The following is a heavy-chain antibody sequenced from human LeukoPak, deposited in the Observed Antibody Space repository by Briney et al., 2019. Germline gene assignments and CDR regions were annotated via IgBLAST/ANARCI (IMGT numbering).Heavy chain of an antibody. CDR2: ISYVGSNK. CDR1: GFTFSSYA. CDR3: ARDRGYCSGGSCYGGPRDY. Sequence: GRSLRLSCAASGFTFSSYAMHWVRQAPGKGLEWVAVISYVGSNKYYADSVKGRFTISRDNSKNTLYLQMNSLRAEDTAVYYCARDRGYCSGGSCYGGPRDYWGQGTLVTVSS. V-gene: IGHV3-30-3*01. D-gene: IGHD2-15*01. J-gene: IGHJ4*02.